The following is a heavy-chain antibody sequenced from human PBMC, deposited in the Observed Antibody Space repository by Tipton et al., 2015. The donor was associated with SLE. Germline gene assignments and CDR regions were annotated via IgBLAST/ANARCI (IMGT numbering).Heavy chain of an antibody. J-gene: IGHJ4*02. D-gene: IGHD1-26*01. CDR2: IEYDGNNK. V-gene: IGHV3-30*02. CDR3: ATSDDSGSYFHFDY. Sequence: GSLRLSCIASRLTFSNYGMHWVRQAPGKGLEWVAFIEYDGNNKYYTDSVKGRFTISRDNSRNTLYLQMSSLTLEDTALYHCATSDDSGSYFHFDYSGQGTLVTVSS. CDR1: RLTFSNYG.